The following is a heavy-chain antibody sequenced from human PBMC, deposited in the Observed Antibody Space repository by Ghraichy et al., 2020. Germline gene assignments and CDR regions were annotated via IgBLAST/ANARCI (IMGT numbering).Heavy chain of an antibody. J-gene: IGHJ1*01. CDR1: GFTFSSYW. CDR3: AGERGYSSGWYYPFQH. CDR2: IKQDGSEK. Sequence: GGSLRLSCAASGFTFSSYWMSWVRQAPGKGLEWVANIKQDGSEKYYVDSVKGRFTISRDNAKNSLYLQMNSLRAEDTAVYYCAGERGYSSGWYYPFQHWGQGTLVTVSS. V-gene: IGHV3-7*03. D-gene: IGHD6-19*01.